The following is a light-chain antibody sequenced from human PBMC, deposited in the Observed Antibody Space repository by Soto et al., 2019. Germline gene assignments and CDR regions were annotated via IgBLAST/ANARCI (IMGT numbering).Light chain of an antibody. V-gene: IGLV2-23*01. J-gene: IGLJ1*01. CDR1: SSDVGAYNL. CDR3: CSYAPGGIYV. CDR2: DGS. Sequence: QSALTQSASVSGSPGQSITISCTGTSSDVGAYNLVSWYQHHPGKAPQLLIYDGSERPSGVSNRFSGSKSGNTASLTISGLQAEDEADYYCCSYAPGGIYVFGTGTKVTVL.